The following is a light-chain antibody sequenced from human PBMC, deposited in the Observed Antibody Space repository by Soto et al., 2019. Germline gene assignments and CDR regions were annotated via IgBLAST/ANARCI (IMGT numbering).Light chain of an antibody. V-gene: IGLV2-14*01. CDR1: SSDVGGYNY. J-gene: IGLJ2*01. Sequence: QSALTQPASVSGSPGQSITISCTGTSSDVGGYNYVSWYQQHPGKAPKLIIYDVTNRPSGVSNRFSGSKSGNTASLTISGLQAEDEADYYCSSYSNTSPVVFGGGTKVTAL. CDR3: SSYSNTSPVV. CDR2: DVT.